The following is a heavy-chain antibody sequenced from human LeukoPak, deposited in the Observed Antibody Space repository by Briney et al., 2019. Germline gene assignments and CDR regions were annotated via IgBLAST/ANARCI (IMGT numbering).Heavy chain of an antibody. CDR2: IYSGGST. Sequence: PGGSLRLSCAASGFTFSSYSMNWVRQAPGKGLEWVSVIYSGGSTYYADSVRGRFTISRDNSKNTLYLQMNSLRAEDTAVYYCAREVGGALHYFDYWGQGTLVTVSS. V-gene: IGHV3-66*01. CDR1: GFTFSSYS. CDR3: AREVGGALHYFDY. J-gene: IGHJ4*02. D-gene: IGHD1-26*01.